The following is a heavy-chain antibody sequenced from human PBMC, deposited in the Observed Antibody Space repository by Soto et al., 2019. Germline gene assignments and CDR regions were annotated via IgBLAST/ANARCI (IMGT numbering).Heavy chain of an antibody. CDR3: IRDRAVILYYFEY. CDR2: IRSKAYGGTT. J-gene: IGHJ4*02. CDR1: GVTFGDYA. V-gene: IGHV3-49*03. Sequence: GWSLRLSCTGSGVTFGDYAMSWFRQAPGKGLEWVGFIRSKAYGGTTEYAASVKGRFTISRDDSKSIAYLQMNSLKTEDTAVYYCIRDRAVILYYFEYWGQGTLVTVS. D-gene: IGHD2-21*01.